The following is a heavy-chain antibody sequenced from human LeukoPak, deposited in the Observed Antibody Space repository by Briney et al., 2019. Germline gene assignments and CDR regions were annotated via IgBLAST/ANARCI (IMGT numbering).Heavy chain of an antibody. V-gene: IGHV3-53*01. CDR2: IYSGGST. J-gene: IGHJ4*02. Sequence: PGGSLRLSCAASGFTVSSNYMSWVRQAPGKGLEWVSVIYSGGSTYYADSVKGRFTISRHNSKNTLYLQMNSLRAEDTAVYYCARGPPNWGSLAYFDYWGQGTLVTVSS. CDR3: ARGPPNWGSLAYFDY. CDR1: GFTVSSNY. D-gene: IGHD7-27*01.